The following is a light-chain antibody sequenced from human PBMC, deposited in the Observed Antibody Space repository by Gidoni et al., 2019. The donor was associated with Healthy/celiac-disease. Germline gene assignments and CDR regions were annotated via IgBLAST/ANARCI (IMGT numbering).Light chain of an antibody. CDR1: QRINSW. CDR3: QQYNSYPYT. V-gene: IGKV1-5*03. Sequence: DIQMTQSPSTLSASVGDRVTITCRASQRINSWLAWYQQKPGKAPKLLIYKASSLESGVPSRFSGSGSGTEFTLTIRSLQPDDFATYYCQQYNSYPYTFXXXTKLEIK. J-gene: IGKJ2*01. CDR2: KAS.